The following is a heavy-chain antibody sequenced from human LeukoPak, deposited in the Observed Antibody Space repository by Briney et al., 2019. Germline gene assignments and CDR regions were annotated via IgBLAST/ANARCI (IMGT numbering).Heavy chain of an antibody. V-gene: IGHV4-39*01. CDR3: ARVFYDILTGPQYDAFDI. D-gene: IGHD3-9*01. CDR1: GGSISSSSYY. J-gene: IGHJ3*02. Sequence: KTSETLSLTCTGSGGSISSSSYYWGWIRQPPGKGLEWIGSIYYSGSTYYNPSLKSRVTISVDTSKNQFSLKLSSVTAADTAVYYCARVFYDILTGPQYDAFDIWGQGTMVTVSS. CDR2: IYYSGST.